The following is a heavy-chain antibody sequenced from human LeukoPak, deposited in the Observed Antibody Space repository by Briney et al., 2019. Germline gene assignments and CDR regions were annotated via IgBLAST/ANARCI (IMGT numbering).Heavy chain of an antibody. D-gene: IGHD6-13*01. J-gene: IGHJ4*02. CDR1: GYTFTSYD. CDR3: ARSRGSSSWYEN. Sequence: DSVKVPCKASGYTFTSYDINWLRQATGQGLEGMGWMNPKSGNTGYAQKFQGRVTMTRDTSISPAFMELSSLRSEDTAVYYCARSRGSSSWYENWGQGTLVTVSS. V-gene: IGHV1-8*01. CDR2: MNPKSGNT.